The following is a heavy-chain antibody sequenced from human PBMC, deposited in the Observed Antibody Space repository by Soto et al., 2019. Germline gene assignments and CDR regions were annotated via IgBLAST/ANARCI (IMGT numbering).Heavy chain of an antibody. CDR3: ARDLPGLISSSSPFDY. Sequence: PSQTLSLTCAISGDSVSSNSAAWNWIRQSPSRGLEWLGRTYYRSKWYNDYAVSVKSRITINPDTSKNQFSLQLNSVTPEDTAVYYCARDLPGLISSSSPFDYWGQGALVTVSS. CDR1: GDSVSSNSAA. D-gene: IGHD6-6*01. V-gene: IGHV6-1*01. J-gene: IGHJ4*02. CDR2: TYYRSKWYN.